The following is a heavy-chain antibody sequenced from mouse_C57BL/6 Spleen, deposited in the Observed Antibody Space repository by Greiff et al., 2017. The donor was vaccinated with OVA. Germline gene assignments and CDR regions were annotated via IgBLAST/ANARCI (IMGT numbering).Heavy chain of an antibody. CDR2: IHPNSGST. J-gene: IGHJ2*01. CDR1: GYTFTSYW. V-gene: IGHV1-64*01. Sequence: QVQLQQPGAELVKPGASVKLSCKASGYTFTSYWMHWVKQRPGQGLEWIGMIHPNSGSTNYNEKFKSKATLTVDKSSSAAYMQLSSLTSEDSAVYYCARSEGAEPTGYWGQGTTLTVSS. D-gene: IGHD4-1*01. CDR3: ARSEGAEPTGY.